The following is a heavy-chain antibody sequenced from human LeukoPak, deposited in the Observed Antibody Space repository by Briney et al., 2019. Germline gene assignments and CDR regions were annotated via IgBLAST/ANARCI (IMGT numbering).Heavy chain of an antibody. CDR1: GFSFMNAW. D-gene: IGHD2/OR15-2a*01. CDR3: TTFYHEYSPY. CDR2: IKSNADGGTP. V-gene: IGHV3-15*01. J-gene: IGHJ4*02. Sequence: GGSLRLSCAASGFSFMNAWMIWVRQAPGRGLEWVGRIKSNADGGTPDYAAPARGRFTISRDDSENTLYLQMNSLKTEDTAVYYCTTFYHEYSPYWGRGTLVTVSS.